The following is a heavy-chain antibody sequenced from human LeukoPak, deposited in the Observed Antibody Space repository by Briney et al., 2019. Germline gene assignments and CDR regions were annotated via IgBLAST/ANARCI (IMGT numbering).Heavy chain of an antibody. CDR1: GFTFGDYA. D-gene: IGHD4-23*01. V-gene: IGHV3-49*04. CDR3: TRGRGGLNYYYYMDV. J-gene: IGHJ6*03. Sequence: GRSLRLSCTASGFTFGDYAMNWVRQAPGKGLEWVGFIKSKAYGWTTEYAASVKGRFMISRDDSKNIAYLQMNSLKTEDAAVYYCTRGRGGLNYYYYMDVWGKGTTVTVSS. CDR2: IKSKAYGWTT.